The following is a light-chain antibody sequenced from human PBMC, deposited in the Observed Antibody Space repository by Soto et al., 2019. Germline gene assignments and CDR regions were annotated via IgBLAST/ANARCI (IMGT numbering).Light chain of an antibody. CDR3: SSYTSSSRVV. Sequence: QSALTQPASVSGSRGQSITISCTGTSSDVGGYNYVSWYQQHPGKAPKLMIYDVSNRPSGVSNRFSGSKSGNTASLTISGLQAEDEADYYCSSYTSSSRVVFGGGTKVTVL. J-gene: IGLJ2*01. CDR1: SSDVGGYNY. CDR2: DVS. V-gene: IGLV2-14*01.